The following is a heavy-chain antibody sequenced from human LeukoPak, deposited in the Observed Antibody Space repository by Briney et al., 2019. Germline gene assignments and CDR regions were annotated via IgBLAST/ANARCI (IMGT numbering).Heavy chain of an antibody. CDR1: GGSFSTYA. CDR3: ARVWDSTGAFDI. CDR2: LIPVLGMS. Sequence: ASVKVSCKSSGGSFSTYAVNWVRQAPGQGLEWMGRLIPVLGMSHYAPGFQGRVTLTADRSTNTAYMELSSLRSEDTAVYYCARVWDSTGAFDIWGQGTMVTVSS. V-gene: IGHV1-69*04. D-gene: IGHD1-14*01. J-gene: IGHJ3*02.